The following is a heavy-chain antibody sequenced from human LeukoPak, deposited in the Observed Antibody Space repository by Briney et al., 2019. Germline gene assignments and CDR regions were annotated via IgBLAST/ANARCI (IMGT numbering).Heavy chain of an antibody. V-gene: IGHV3-7*01. CDR1: GFTFSYYW. CDR2: IKQDGTEK. CDR3: ARHYYDTSGYYGRDYFDY. Sequence: GGSLRLSCAASGFTFSYYWMSWVRQAPGKGPEWVANIKQDGTEKYYVDSVKGRFTISRDNAKNSLYLQMNSLRAEDTAVYYCARHYYDTSGYYGRDYFDYWGQGTLVTVSS. J-gene: IGHJ4*02. D-gene: IGHD3-22*01.